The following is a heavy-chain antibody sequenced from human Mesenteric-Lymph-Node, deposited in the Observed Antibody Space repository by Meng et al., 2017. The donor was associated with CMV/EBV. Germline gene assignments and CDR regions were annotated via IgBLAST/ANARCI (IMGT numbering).Heavy chain of an antibody. CDR2: TWYDGSKK. J-gene: IGHJ4*02. V-gene: IGHV3-33*01. CDR1: GFSFSTYG. CDR3: ARQCGGDCYSDFDY. D-gene: IGHD2-21*01. Sequence: GESLKISCAASGFSFSTYGMHWVRQAPGKGLEWVAVTWYDGSKKYYAESVKGRFTISRDNSENTLYLQMSSLRVEDTAVYYCARQCGGDCYSDFDYWGQGTLVTVSS.